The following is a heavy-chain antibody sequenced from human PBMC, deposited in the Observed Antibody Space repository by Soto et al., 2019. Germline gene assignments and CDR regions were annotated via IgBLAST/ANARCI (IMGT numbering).Heavy chain of an antibody. V-gene: IGHV1-2*02. CDR1: GYTFTGYN. Sequence: QVQLVQSGTEVKKPGASVKVSCKASGYTFTGYNIHWVRQAPGQGLEGMGWINPNSGDTDFTQRFQGRVTMTRDTSISPAYMELSRLRSDDTAIYYCARVRVGSGLSNSPDSWGQGTLVTGSS. CDR3: ARVRVGSGLSNSPDS. CDR2: INPNSGDT. D-gene: IGHD6-19*01. J-gene: IGHJ4*02.